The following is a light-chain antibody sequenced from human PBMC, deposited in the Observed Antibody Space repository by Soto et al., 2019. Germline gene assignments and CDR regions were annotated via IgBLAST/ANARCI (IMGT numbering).Light chain of an antibody. CDR1: QSVSSNY. CDR3: QQFGGSPPSWT. CDR2: GAS. Sequence: EIVLTQSPGTLSLSPGERATLSCRASQSVSSNYLAWYQQKPGQAPRLLIYGASSRATGTPDRFSGSGSGTDFTLTISRLEPEDFAVYYCQQFGGSPPSWTFGQGTKVEI. J-gene: IGKJ1*01. V-gene: IGKV3-20*01.